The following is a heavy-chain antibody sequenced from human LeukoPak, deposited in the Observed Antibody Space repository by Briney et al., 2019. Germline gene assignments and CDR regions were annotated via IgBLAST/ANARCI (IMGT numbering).Heavy chain of an antibody. D-gene: IGHD3-10*01. CDR1: GYTFTSYD. Sequence: ASVRVSCKASGYTFTSYDINWVRRATGQGLEWMGWMNPNSGNTGYAQKFQGRVTMTRNTSISTAYMELSSLRSEDTAVYYCARTHAGSGSFSLGHAFDIWGQGTMVTVSS. J-gene: IGHJ3*02. CDR3: ARTHAGSGSFSLGHAFDI. CDR2: MNPNSGNT. V-gene: IGHV1-8*01.